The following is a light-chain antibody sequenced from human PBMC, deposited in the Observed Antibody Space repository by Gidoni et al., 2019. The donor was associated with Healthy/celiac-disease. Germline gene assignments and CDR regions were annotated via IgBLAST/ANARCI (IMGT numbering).Light chain of an antibody. V-gene: IGKV1-39*01. J-gene: IGKJ3*01. CDR3: QQSYSTPFT. Sequence: IQMTQYPSSLSASVGDRVTITCRASQSISSYLNWYQQKPGKAPKLLIYAASSLQSGVPSRFSGSGSGTDFTLTISSLQPEDFATYYCQQSYSTPFTFGPGTKVEIK. CDR1: QSISSY. CDR2: AAS.